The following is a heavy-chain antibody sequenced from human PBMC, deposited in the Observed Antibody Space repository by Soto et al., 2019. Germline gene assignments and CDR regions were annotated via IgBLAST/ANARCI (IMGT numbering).Heavy chain of an antibody. CDR3: ARLALRYFDWHIDY. V-gene: IGHV4-59*08. CDR2: IYYSGST. J-gene: IGHJ4*02. Sequence: QVQLQESGPGLVKPSETLSLTCTVSGGSISSYYWSWIRQPPGKGLEWIGYIYYSGSTNYNPSLKSRVTISVDTSKNQFSLKLSSVTAADTAVYYCARLALRYFDWHIDYWGQGTLVTVSS. CDR1: GGSISSYY. D-gene: IGHD3-9*01.